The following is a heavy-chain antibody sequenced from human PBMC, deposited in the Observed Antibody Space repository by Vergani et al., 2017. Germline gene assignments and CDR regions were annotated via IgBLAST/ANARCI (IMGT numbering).Heavy chain of an antibody. Sequence: QVQLVQSGAEVKKPGSSVKVSCKASVGTFSSYAISWVRQAPGQGLEWMGGIIPIFGTANYAQKFQGRVTITADESTSTAYMELSSLRSEDTAVYYCARVWASSGWYENWFDPWGQGTLVTVSS. D-gene: IGHD6-19*01. V-gene: IGHV1-69*12. CDR1: VGTFSSYA. J-gene: IGHJ5*02. CDR3: ARVWASSGWYENWFDP. CDR2: IIPIFGTA.